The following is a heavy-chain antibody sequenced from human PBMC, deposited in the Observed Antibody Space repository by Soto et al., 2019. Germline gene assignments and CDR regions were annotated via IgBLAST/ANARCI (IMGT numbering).Heavy chain of an antibody. D-gene: IGHD4-17*01. CDR1: GYTFTGYY. CDR2: INPNNGGT. Sequence: ASVKVSCKASGYTFTGYYMHWVRQAPGQGLEWMGWINPNNGGTNYAQKFQGRVTMTRDTSISTAYMELSRLRSDDTAVYYCSTVTYYYCGMDVWGRGTTVTVSS. V-gene: IGHV1-2*02. CDR3: STVTYYYCGMDV. J-gene: IGHJ6*02.